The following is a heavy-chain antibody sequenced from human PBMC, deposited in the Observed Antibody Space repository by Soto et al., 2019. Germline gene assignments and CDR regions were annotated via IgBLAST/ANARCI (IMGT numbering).Heavy chain of an antibody. CDR1: GYSISSGYY. Sequence: PSETLSLTCAVSGYSISSGYYWGWIRQAPGKGLEWIGSIYHSGSTYYNPSLKSRVTISVDTSKNQFSLKLSSVTAADTAVYYCARGRHYYDSSGYSEPQPFVDYWGQGTLVTVSS. CDR2: IYHSGST. CDR3: ARGRHYYDSSGYSEPQPFVDY. V-gene: IGHV4-38-2*01. J-gene: IGHJ4*02. D-gene: IGHD3-22*01.